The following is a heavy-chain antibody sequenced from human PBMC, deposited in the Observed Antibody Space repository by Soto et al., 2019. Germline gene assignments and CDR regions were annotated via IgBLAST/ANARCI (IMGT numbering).Heavy chain of an antibody. J-gene: IGHJ4*02. CDR2: IQTGGAT. V-gene: IGHV3-53*01. CDR3: VRVLYDSGVVDF. D-gene: IGHD3-3*01. CDR1: GFTVSRYD. Sequence: QLVESGGGLFQAGGSTRLSCLASGFTVSRYDMAWVRQAPGKGLEWASIIQTGGATYYTDSAQGRFTISRDNSRNTVYLQMSSLRGEGTGVYSCVRVLYDSGVVDFWGQGSPITVS.